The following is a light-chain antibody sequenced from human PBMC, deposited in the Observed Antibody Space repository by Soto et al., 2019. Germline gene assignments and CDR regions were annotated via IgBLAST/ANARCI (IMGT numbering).Light chain of an antibody. CDR2: GAS. V-gene: IGKV3-20*01. Sequence: EMVLTQSPGTLSLSPGERATLSCRASQSVISSSLAWYQQKPGQAPRLLIYGASSRATGIPDRFSGSGSGTDFTLTISRLEPEDFAVYYCHHYGNSPQTFGQGTKVDI. CDR3: HHYGNSPQT. J-gene: IGKJ1*01. CDR1: QSVISSS.